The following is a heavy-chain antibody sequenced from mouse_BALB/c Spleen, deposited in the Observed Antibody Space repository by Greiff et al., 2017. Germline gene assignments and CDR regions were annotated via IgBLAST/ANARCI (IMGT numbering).Heavy chain of an antibody. D-gene: IGHD3-1*01. Sequence: EVQRVESGGGLVKPGGSLKLSCAASGFAFSSYDMSWVRQTPEKRLEWVAYISSGGGSTYYPDTVKGRFTISRDNAKNTLYLQMSSLKSEDTAMYYCARQGLGEWFAYWGQGTLVTVSA. CDR2: ISSGGGST. CDR1: GFAFSSYD. J-gene: IGHJ3*01. V-gene: IGHV5-12-1*01. CDR3: ARQGLGEWFAY.